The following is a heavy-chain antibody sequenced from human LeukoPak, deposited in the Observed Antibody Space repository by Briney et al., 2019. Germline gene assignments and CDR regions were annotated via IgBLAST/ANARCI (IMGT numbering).Heavy chain of an antibody. V-gene: IGHV3-21*01. CDR3: ARGSQGKYQLPTGDY. J-gene: IGHJ4*02. CDR2: ISSSSSYI. D-gene: IGHD2-2*01. Sequence: PGGSLRLSCAASGFTFSSYSMNWVRQAPGKGLEWVSSISSSSSYIYYADSVKGRFTISRDNAKNSLYLQMNSLRAEDTAVYYCARGSQGKYQLPTGDYWGQGTLVTVSS. CDR1: GFTFSSYS.